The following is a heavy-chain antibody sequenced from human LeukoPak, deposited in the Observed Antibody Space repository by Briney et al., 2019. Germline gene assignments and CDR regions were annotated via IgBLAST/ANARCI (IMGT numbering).Heavy chain of an antibody. CDR3: ARDPSFSRGFNFVLSS. CDR2: ISHDGRIK. D-gene: IGHD5-12*01. CDR1: GFTFDTYS. Sequence: GGSLRLSCAASGFTFDTYSFHWVRQAPGKGLEWVALISHDGRIKVYADAVKDRFTISRDDSKNTLSLQMSSLRPEDTSTYYCARDPSFSRGFNFVLSSWGQGTLVSVSS. V-gene: IGHV3-30*04. J-gene: IGHJ5*02.